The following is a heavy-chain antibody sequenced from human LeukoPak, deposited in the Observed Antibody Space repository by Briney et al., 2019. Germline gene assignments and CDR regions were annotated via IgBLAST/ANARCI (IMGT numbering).Heavy chain of an antibody. CDR1: GGSTSSYY. V-gene: IGHV4-59*01. CDR2: MYYSGST. CDR3: ARTFLGYDFYMDV. D-gene: IGHD3-3*02. J-gene: IGHJ6*03. Sequence: PSETLSLTCTVSGGSTSSYYWSWIRQPPGKGLEWIGYMYYSGSTNYNPSLKSRVTISVDTSKNQFSLKLSSVTAADTAVYYCARTFLGYDFYMDVWGKGTTVTVCS.